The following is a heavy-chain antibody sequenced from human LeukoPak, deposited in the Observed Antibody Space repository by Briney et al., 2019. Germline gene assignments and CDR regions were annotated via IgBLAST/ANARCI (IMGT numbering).Heavy chain of an antibody. Sequence: QPGGSLRLSCAASGFTVSSTYMSWVRQAPGKGLEWVSVIYSGGSTYYSDSVKGRFTISRGNSKNTLFLQMNSLRAEDTAVYYCARGRGAYYFYMDVWGKGTTVTVSS. J-gene: IGHJ6*03. CDR3: ARGRGAYYFYMDV. CDR1: GFTVSSTY. V-gene: IGHV3-53*01. D-gene: IGHD3-16*01. CDR2: IYSGGST.